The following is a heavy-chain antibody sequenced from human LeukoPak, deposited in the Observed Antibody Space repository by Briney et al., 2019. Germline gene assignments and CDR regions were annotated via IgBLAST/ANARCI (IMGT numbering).Heavy chain of an antibody. CDR1: GGSISSYY. V-gene: IGHV4-59*08. CDR3: ASRYYYGTGSFDY. Sequence: SETLSLTCTVSGGSISSYYWSWIRQPPGKGLEWIGYIYYSGSTNYNPSLKSRVTLSVDTSKNQFSLQLSSVTAADTAVYYCASRYYYGTGSFDYWGQGTLVTVSS. J-gene: IGHJ4*02. D-gene: IGHD3-10*01. CDR2: IYYSGST.